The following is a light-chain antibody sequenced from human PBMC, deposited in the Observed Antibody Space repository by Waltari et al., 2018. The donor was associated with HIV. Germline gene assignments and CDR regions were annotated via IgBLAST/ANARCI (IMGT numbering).Light chain of an antibody. CDR2: SAS. J-gene: IGKJ2*01. CDR3: QQYYSKPLT. V-gene: IGKV1-8*01. CDR1: QGISNY. Sequence: IRMTQSPPSFSASIGDRVTITCRASQGISNYFAWFQQKPGEAPKLLIHSASTPHTVVPSRFGGSGSGSDFTLTISCLQSDDLATYYCQQYYSKPLTFGQGTKVEIK.